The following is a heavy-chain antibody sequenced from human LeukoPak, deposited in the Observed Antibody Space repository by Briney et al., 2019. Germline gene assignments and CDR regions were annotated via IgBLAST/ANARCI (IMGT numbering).Heavy chain of an antibody. CDR2: IWFDGSNK. D-gene: IGHD5-18*01. CDR1: GFTFSNYG. V-gene: IGHV3-33*06. Sequence: PGGSLRLSCAASGFTFSNYGMHWVRQAPGKGLEWVAVIWFDGSNKNFADSVKGRFTISRDNSKNTLYLQMNSLRAEDTAVYYCAKDLRGYSYGHYYFDYWGQGTLVTVSS. CDR3: AKDLRGYSYGHYYFDY. J-gene: IGHJ4*02.